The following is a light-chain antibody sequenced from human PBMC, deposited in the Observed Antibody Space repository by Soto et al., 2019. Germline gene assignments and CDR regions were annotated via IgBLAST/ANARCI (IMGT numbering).Light chain of an antibody. V-gene: IGKV3-20*01. CDR2: DAS. Sequence: EFVLTQSPCTLSLSPGERATLSCRASQTVRNNYLAWYQQKPGQAPRLLIYDASSRATGIPDRFSGGGSGTDFTLTISRPEPEDFAVYYCQQFSSYPLTFGGGNKVDMK. CDR3: QQFSSYPLT. J-gene: IGKJ4*01. CDR1: QTVRNNY.